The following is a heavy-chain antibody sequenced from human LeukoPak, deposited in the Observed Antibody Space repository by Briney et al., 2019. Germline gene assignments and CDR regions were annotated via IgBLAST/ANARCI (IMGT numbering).Heavy chain of an antibody. CDR2: ISYDGSNK. CDR3: AKEFSRRWLQLPSNY. J-gene: IGHJ4*02. CDR1: GFTFSSYG. V-gene: IGHV3-30*18. Sequence: PGGSLRLSCAASGFTFSSYGMHWVRQAPGKGLEWVAVISYDGSNKYYADSVKGRFTISRDNSKNTLYLQMNSLRAEDTAVYYCAKEFSRRWLQLPSNYWGQGTLVTVSS. D-gene: IGHD5-12*01.